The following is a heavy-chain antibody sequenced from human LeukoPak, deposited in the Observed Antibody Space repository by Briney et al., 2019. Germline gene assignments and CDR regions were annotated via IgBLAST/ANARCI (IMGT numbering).Heavy chain of an antibody. CDR3: TRDRYYFYFDF. D-gene: IGHD1-26*01. CDR1: GFTLGDYT. V-gene: IGHV3-49*03. Sequence: PGGSLRLSCTASGFTLGDYTMSWFHQAPGKGLEWVGFIRSKASGGTTEYAASVKGRFTISRDDSKTIAYLHMNGLQTDDTAVYYCTRDRYYFYFDFWGQGTLVTVSS. CDR2: IRSKASGGTT. J-gene: IGHJ4*02.